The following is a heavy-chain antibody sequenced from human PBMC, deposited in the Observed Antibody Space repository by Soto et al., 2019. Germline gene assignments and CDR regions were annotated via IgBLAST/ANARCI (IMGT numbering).Heavy chain of an antibody. J-gene: IGHJ5*02. V-gene: IGHV1-3*01. CDR3: ARAVGQFDP. CDR2: INAANGNV. D-gene: IGHD6-19*01. CDR1: GYTFSSYA. Sequence: QVQLVQSGAEVKKNGASVKVSCKASGYTFSSYALHWVRQAPGQRLEWMGWINAANGNVKYSQKFQGRVTITRDTSSSTAYMELSSLRSEDTAVYYCARAVGQFDPWGQGTLVTVSS.